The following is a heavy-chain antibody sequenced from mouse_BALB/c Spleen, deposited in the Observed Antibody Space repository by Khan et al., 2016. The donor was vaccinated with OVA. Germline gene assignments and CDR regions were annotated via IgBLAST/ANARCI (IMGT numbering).Heavy chain of an antibody. CDR3: ARSTYRFALDC. V-gene: IGHV3-8*02. CDR1: SDSITSGY. J-gene: IGHJ3*01. D-gene: IGHD2-14*01. Sequence: EVQLQESGPSLVKPSQTLSLTCSVTSDSITSGYWNWIRKFPGNKLEYMGHIIYTGSTYYNPSLKSRIAITRHTSENQYYLQLNSVTDEDTATYYCARSTYRFALDCWGQGTLVTDSA. CDR2: IIYTGST.